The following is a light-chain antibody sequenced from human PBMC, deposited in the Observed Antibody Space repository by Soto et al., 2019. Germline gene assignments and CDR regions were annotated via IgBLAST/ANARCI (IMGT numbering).Light chain of an antibody. Sequence: DIVMTQSPDSLAVSLGERATINCKSSQSVLYSSNNKNDLAWYQQKPGQPPKLLIYWASTRESGVPDRFSGSGSGTDFTLTISSLEAEDVAVYYCQQYYSTPLFGQGTKVEIK. V-gene: IGKV4-1*01. CDR2: WAS. CDR3: QQYYSTPL. J-gene: IGKJ1*01. CDR1: QSVLYSSNNKND.